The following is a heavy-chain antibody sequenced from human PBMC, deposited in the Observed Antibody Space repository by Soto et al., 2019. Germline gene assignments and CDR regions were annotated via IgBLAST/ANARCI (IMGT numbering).Heavy chain of an antibody. CDR3: ARADSSGYYYLLYFQH. CDR1: GGSISSGGYY. J-gene: IGHJ1*01. CDR2: IYYSGST. V-gene: IGHV4-31*03. D-gene: IGHD3-22*01. Sequence: SETLSLTCTVSGGSISSGGYYWSWIRQHPGKGLEWIGYIYYSGSTYYNPSLKSRVTISVDTSKNQFSLKLSSVTAADTAVYYCARADSSGYYYLLYFQHWGQGTLVTVSS.